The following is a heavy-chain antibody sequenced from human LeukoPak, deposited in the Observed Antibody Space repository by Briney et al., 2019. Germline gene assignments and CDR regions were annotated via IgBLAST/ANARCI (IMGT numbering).Heavy chain of an antibody. V-gene: IGHV3-7*03. CDR2: IKQDGSEK. D-gene: IGHD6-13*01. J-gene: IGHJ4*02. CDR1: GFSFSAYG. Sequence: GGSLRLSCAVSGFSFSAYGMHWVRQAPGKGLEWVANIKQDGSEKYYVDSVKGRFTVSRDNAENSLYLQMNSLRAEDTAVYYCARITVGGTRAFDSWGQGSLVTVSP. CDR3: ARITVGGTRAFDS.